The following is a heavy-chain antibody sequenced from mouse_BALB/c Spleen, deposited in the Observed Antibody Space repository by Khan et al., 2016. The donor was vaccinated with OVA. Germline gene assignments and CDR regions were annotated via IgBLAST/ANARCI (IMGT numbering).Heavy chain of an antibody. D-gene: IGHD2-3*01. V-gene: IGHV1S34*01. J-gene: IGHJ4*01. CDR2: ISCYNGAC. CDR3: ARDGYHYAMDY. Sequence: LVKTGASVKISCKASGYPFTAYYIHWVKQSHGESLEWIGFISCYNGACNYNQKFKGKATFTVDTSSSTAYMQFNSLTSEDSAVYYCARDGYHYAMDYWGQGTSVTVSS. CDR1: GYPFTAYY.